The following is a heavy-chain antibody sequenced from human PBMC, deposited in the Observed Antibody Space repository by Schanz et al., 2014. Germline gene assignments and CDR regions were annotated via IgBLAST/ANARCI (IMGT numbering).Heavy chain of an antibody. V-gene: IGHV3-23*01. Sequence: EVQLLESGGGLVQPGGSLRLSCLASGFAFSSYGMNWLRQAPGKGLEWVSAISGSGGSTYYADSVKGRFTISRDNSKNTLYLQLNSLRAEDTAVYYCARGLIAAAGGAFDYWGQGTLVTVSS. CDR3: ARGLIAAAGGAFDY. CDR1: GFAFSSYG. D-gene: IGHD6-13*01. CDR2: ISGSGGST. J-gene: IGHJ4*02.